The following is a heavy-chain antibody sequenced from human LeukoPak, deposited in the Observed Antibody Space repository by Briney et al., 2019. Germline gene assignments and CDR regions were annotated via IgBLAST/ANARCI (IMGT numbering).Heavy chain of an antibody. V-gene: IGHV4-59*12. CDR1: GGSISSYY. CDR2: IYHSGST. Sequence: SETLSLTCTVSGGSISSYYWSWIRQPPGKGLEWIGYIYHSGSTNYNPSLKSRVTISVDRSKNQFSLKLSSVTAADTAVYYCASTRGYDAFDIWGQGTMVTVSS. CDR3: ASTRGYDAFDI. J-gene: IGHJ3*02. D-gene: IGHD3-22*01.